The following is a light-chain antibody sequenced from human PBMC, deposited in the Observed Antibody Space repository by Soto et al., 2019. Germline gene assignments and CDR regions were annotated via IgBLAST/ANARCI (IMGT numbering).Light chain of an antibody. J-gene: IGLJ1*01. Sequence: QSALTQPASVSGSPGQSITISCTGTSTDVGGYNYVSWYQQHPRKAPKLMISDVSNRPSGVSIRFSGSKSGNTASLTISGLQAEDEADYYCDSYSSSTTLYLFGTGTKLTVL. CDR3: DSYSSSTTLYL. CDR1: STDVGGYNY. CDR2: DVS. V-gene: IGLV2-14*01.